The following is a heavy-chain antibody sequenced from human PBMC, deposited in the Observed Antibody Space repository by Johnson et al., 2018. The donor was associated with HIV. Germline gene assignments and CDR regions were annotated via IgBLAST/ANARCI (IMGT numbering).Heavy chain of an antibody. D-gene: IGHD1-26*01. CDR1: GFSFSSYG. J-gene: IGHJ3*02. CDR3: AKEGGIRRVAWELRAYSFDI. V-gene: IGHV3-30*18. Sequence: VQLVESGGGVVQPGKSLRLSCVASGFSFSSYGMHWVRQAPGKGLEWVALISYDGSNKYYADSVEGRFTISRVNSTNTLDMQMNSLTPEDTAVYYCAKEGGIRRVAWELRAYSFDIWGQGTMVTVSS. CDR2: ISYDGSNK.